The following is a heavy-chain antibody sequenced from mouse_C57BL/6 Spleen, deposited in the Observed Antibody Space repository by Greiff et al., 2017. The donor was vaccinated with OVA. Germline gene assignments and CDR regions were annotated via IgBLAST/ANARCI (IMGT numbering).Heavy chain of an antibody. J-gene: IGHJ1*03. CDR2: IYPGSGST. CDR3: ARRGDDYGYFDV. CDR1: GYTFTSYW. V-gene: IGHV1-55*01. Sequence: QVQLQQPGAELVKPGASVKMSCKASGYTFTSYWITWVKQRPGQGLEWIGDIYPGSGSTKYNEKFKSKATLTVDTSSSTAYMQLSSLTSEDSAVYYCARRGDDYGYFDVWGTGTTVTVSS. D-gene: IGHD2-3*01.